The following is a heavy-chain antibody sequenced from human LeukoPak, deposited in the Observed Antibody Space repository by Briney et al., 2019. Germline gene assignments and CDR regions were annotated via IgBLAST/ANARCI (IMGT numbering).Heavy chain of an antibody. Sequence: GESLKISCKGSGYSFTSYWIGWVRQMPGKGLEWMGIIYPGDSDTRYSPSFQGQVTISADKSISTAYLQWSSLKASDTAMYYCARLGCSSTSCYNNYYYGMDVWGQGTTVTVSS. CDR2: IYPGDSDT. CDR1: GYSFTSYW. CDR3: ARLGCSSTSCYNNYYYGMDV. V-gene: IGHV5-51*01. D-gene: IGHD2-2*02. J-gene: IGHJ6*02.